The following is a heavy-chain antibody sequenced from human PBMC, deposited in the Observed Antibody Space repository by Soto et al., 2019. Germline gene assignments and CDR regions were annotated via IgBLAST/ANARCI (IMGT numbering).Heavy chain of an antibody. CDR2: IYWDGDK. CDR1: GFSLNTGGLG. D-gene: IGHD2-21*02. J-gene: IGHJ6*02. CDR3: AHSRCGGDCLRCYSSHYYYGMDV. Sequence: QITLKESGPTLVKPTQTLTLTCTFSGFSLNTGGLGVGWIRQPPGKALEWLALIYWDGDKRYSPSLESRLSITKDTSNNQVVLTMTDMFPVDTGTYYCAHSRCGGDCLRCYSSHYYYGMDVWGQGTTVTVSS. V-gene: IGHV2-5*02.